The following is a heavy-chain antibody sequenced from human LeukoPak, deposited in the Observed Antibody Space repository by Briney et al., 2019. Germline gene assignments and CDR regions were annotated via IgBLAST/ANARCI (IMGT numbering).Heavy chain of an antibody. CDR2: VYPGDSDT. Sequence: GESLKISCKGSGYSFTSYWIGWVRQMPGKGLEWMGIVYPGDSDTRYSPSFQGQVTISADKSISTAYLQWSSLKASDTAMYYCARSNCSSTSCYADWGQGTLVTVSS. V-gene: IGHV5-51*01. CDR1: GYSFTSYW. J-gene: IGHJ4*02. D-gene: IGHD2-2*01. CDR3: ARSNCSSTSCYAD.